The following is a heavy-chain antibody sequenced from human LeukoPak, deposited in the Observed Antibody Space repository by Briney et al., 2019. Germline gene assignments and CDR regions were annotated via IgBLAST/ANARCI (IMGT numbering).Heavy chain of an antibody. CDR1: GYSISSGYY. Sequence: SETLSLTCAVSGYSISSGYYWGWIRQPPGKGLEWIGSIYHSGSTYYNPSLKSRDTISVDTSKNQFSLKLSSVTAADTAVYYCARDSSYYGSGSYYNQGWFDPWGQGTLVTVSS. CDR2: IYHSGST. CDR3: ARDSSYYGSGSYYNQGWFDP. J-gene: IGHJ5*02. V-gene: IGHV4-38-2*02. D-gene: IGHD3-10*01.